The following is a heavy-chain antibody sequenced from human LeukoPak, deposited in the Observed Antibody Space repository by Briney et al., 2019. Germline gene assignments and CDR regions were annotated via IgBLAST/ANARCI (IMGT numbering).Heavy chain of an antibody. V-gene: IGHV3-7*01. CDR3: AREFDILTGYGAFDI. Sequence: GGSLRLSCAASGFTFSSYAMSWVRQAPGKGLEWVANIKQDGSEKYYVDSVKGRFTISRDNAKNSLYLQMNSLRAEDTAVYYCAREFDILTGYGAFDIWGQGTMVTVSS. J-gene: IGHJ3*02. CDR1: GFTFSSYA. D-gene: IGHD3-9*01. CDR2: IKQDGSEK.